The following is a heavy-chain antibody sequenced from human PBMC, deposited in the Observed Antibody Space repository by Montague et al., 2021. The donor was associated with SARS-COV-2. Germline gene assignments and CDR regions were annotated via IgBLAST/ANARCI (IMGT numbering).Heavy chain of an antibody. Sequence: SVKVSCKASGYTFTSYGISWVRQAPGQGLEWMGWISAYNGNTNCAQKLQGRVTMTTGTSTSTAYMELRSLRSDDTAVYYCARCAVVVITTCDAFDIWGQGTMVTVSS. V-gene: IGHV1-18*01. D-gene: IGHD3-22*01. CDR2: ISAYNGNT. CDR1: GYTFTSYG. J-gene: IGHJ3*02. CDR3: ARCAVVVITTCDAFDI.